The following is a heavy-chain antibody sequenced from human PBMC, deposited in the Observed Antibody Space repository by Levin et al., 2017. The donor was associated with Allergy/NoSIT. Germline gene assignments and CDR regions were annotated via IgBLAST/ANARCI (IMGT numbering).Heavy chain of an antibody. CDR2: ISYDGSNK. D-gene: IGHD2-2*01. V-gene: IGHV3-30*04. CDR1: GFTFSSYI. J-gene: IGHJ3*02. Sequence: SCVVSGFTFSSYIIHWVRQAPGKGLEWVAVISYDGSNKYYADSVKGRFTVSRDNSKNTLYLQMNSLRAEDTAVYYCARAAGCSSTACYDAFDIWGQGTMVTVSS. CDR3: ARAAGCSSTACYDAFDI.